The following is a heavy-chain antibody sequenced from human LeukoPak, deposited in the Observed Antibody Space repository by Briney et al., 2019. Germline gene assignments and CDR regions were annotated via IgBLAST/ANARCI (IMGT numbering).Heavy chain of an antibody. D-gene: IGHD4-11*01. J-gene: IGHJ4*02. Sequence: GASVKVSCKASGYTFTSYDINWVRQATGQGLEWMGWMNPNSGNTGYAQKFQGRVTMTRNTSISTAYMELSSLRSEDTAVYYCARGDYSKKSSDYWGQGTLVTVSS. CDR1: GYTFTSYD. CDR3: ARGDYSKKSSDY. V-gene: IGHV1-8*01. CDR2: MNPNSGNT.